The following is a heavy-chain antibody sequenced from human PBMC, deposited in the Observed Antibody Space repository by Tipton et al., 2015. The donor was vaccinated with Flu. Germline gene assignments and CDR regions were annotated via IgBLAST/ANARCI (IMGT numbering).Heavy chain of an antibody. CDR2: IYTSGST. Sequence: TLSLTCNVSGGSISSSSYYWTWIRQPAGKGLEWIGQIYTSGSTKYNPSLKSRVTMSLDTSKNQFSLKMSSVTAADTAMYYCARDYGDLNWFDPWGQGTLVTVSS. D-gene: IGHD4-17*01. J-gene: IGHJ5*02. V-gene: IGHV4-61*09. CDR3: ARDYGDLNWFDP. CDR1: GGSISSSSYY.